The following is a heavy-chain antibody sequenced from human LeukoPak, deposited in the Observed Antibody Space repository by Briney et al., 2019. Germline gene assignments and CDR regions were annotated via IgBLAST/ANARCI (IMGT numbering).Heavy chain of an antibody. V-gene: IGHV3-9*03. D-gene: IGHD3/OR15-3a*01. J-gene: IGHJ4*02. CDR2: ISWNSGTR. CDR3: AKDGGAMDYFFDY. Sequence: GRSLRLSCAASGFNFNDYAMHWFRQAPGKGLEWVSSISWNSGTRGYADSVKGRFTISRDNAKNSLYLQMNSLRAEDMDLYYCAKDGGAMDYFFDYWGQGTLVTVSS. CDR1: GFNFNDYA.